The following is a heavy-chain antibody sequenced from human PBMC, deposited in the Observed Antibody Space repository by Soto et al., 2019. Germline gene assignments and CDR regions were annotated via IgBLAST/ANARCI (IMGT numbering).Heavy chain of an antibody. Sequence: TXXTLSLRYIVSGDSISSSSYYWVFIRQPPGKGLEWIGSIYYSGTTYYNPSLESRVTISIDTSKNQFSLKVSSLTAAHTAVYYCAKTGPYDILTYWYFDLWGRGTLVTVSS. CDR1: GDSISSSSYY. D-gene: IGHD3-9*01. CDR2: IYYSGTT. J-gene: IGHJ2*01. V-gene: IGHV4-39*01. CDR3: AKTGPYDILTYWYFDL.